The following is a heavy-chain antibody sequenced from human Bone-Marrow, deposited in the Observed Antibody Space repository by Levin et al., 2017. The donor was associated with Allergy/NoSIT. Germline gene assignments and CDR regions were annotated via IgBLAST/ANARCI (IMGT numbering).Heavy chain of an antibody. D-gene: IGHD5-12*01. J-gene: IGHJ6*02. Sequence: SQTLSLTCAVYGGSFSGHYWSWIRQPPGKGLEWIGEINHSGSTNYNPSLKSRVTISVDTSKNQFSLKLSSVTAADTAVYYCARGGYGGYVLSGMDVWGQGTTVTVSS. CDR2: INHSGST. CDR3: ARGGYGGYVLSGMDV. CDR1: GGSFSGHY. V-gene: IGHV4-34*01.